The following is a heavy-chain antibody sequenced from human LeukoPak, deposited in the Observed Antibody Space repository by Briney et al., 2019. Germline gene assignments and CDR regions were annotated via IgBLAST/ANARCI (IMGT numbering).Heavy chain of an antibody. Sequence: PSETLSLTCTVSGGSFSSSNYFWVWIRQPPGKGLEWIGSIYYSENSYYNPSLKCRVTISVETSKNQFSLKLSSVTAADTAVYYCARPRFGELNAFDICGQGTMVTVSS. V-gene: IGHV4-39*07. J-gene: IGHJ3*02. CDR1: GGSFSSSNYF. D-gene: IGHD3-10*01. CDR2: IYYSENS. CDR3: ARPRFGELNAFDI.